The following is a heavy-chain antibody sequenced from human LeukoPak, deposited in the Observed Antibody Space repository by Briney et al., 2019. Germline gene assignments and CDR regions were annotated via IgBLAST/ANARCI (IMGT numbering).Heavy chain of an antibody. CDR2: INGNGDKT. CDR1: GFTFSGFS. V-gene: IGHV3-64*02. J-gene: IGHJ4*02. D-gene: IGHD3-16*01. CDR3: AKETPHAYDYVIDY. Sequence: GGSLRLSCAASGFTFSGFSMHWIRQAPGRGLEYVSAINGNGDKTFYTDSVRGRFTIFRDNSKNTLFLQMGSPRAEDTAVYYCAKETPHAYDYVIDYWGQGTLVTVSS.